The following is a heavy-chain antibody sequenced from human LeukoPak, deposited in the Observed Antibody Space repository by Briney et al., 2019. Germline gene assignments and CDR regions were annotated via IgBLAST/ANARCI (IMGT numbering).Heavy chain of an antibody. CDR1: GGYVSSGSYY. V-gene: IGHV4-61*01. D-gene: IGHD6-25*01. CDR2: IYYSGST. Sequence: SETLSLTCTVSGGYVSSGSYYWSWIRQPPGKGLEWIGYIYYSGSTNYNPSLKSRVTISVDTSKNQFSLKLSSVTAADTAVYYCLQGSSSGDYWGQGTLVTVSS. J-gene: IGHJ4*02. CDR3: LQGSSSGDY.